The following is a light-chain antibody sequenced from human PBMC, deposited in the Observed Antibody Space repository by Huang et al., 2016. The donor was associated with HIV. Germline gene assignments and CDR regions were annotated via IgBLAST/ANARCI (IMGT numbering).Light chain of an antibody. CDR1: QSVIST. V-gene: IGKV3-15*01. CDR3: QQYNNWPRT. CDR2: GAS. J-gene: IGKJ1*01. Sequence: EIVMTQSPATLSVSPGERAPLSCSASQSVISTLAWYQQKPGQAPRLLIYGASTRATGIPARFSGSGSGTEFTLTISSLQSEDCAVYYCQQYNNWPRTFGQGTKVEIK.